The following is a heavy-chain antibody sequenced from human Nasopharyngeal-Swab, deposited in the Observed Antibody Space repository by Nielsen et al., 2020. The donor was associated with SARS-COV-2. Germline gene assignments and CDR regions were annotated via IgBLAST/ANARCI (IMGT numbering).Heavy chain of an antibody. CDR3: AREDAAGINLNYYYYGMDV. CDR1: GFTFSDYY. V-gene: IGHV3-11*06. Sequence: GGSLRLSCAASGFTFSDYYMSWIRQAPGKGLEWVSYISSSSSYTNYADSVKGRFTISRDNAKNSLYLQMNSLRDEDTAVYYCAREDAAGINLNYYYYGMDVWGQGTTVTVSS. J-gene: IGHJ6*02. CDR2: ISSSSSYT. D-gene: IGHD6-13*01.